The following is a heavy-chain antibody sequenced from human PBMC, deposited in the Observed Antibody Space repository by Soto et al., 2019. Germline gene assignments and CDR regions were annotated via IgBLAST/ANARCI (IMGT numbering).Heavy chain of an antibody. J-gene: IGHJ4*02. V-gene: IGHV3-7*03. CDR3: ARTKDYDFWSGYYMRYFDY. D-gene: IGHD3-3*01. Sequence: PGGSLRLSCAASGFTFSSYWMIWVRQAPGKGLEWVANIKQDGSEEYYVDSVKGRFTISRDNAKNSLYLQMNSLRAEDTAVYYCARTKDYDFWSGYYMRYFDYWGQGTLVTVSS. CDR1: GFTFSSYW. CDR2: IKQDGSEE.